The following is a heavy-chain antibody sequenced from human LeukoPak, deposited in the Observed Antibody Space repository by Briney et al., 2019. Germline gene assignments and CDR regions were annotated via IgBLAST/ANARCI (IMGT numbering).Heavy chain of an antibody. CDR2: ISAYNGNT. D-gene: IGHD2-2*02. J-gene: IGHJ5*02. Sequence: GASVKVSCKASGYTFTSYGISWVRQAPGQGLEWMGWISAYNGNTNYAQKLQGRVTMTTDTSTSTAYMELRSLRSDDTAVYYCARGRYCSSTSCYTPYNWFDPWGQGTLVTVSS. CDR1: GYTFTSYG. V-gene: IGHV1-18*01. CDR3: ARGRYCSSTSCYTPYNWFDP.